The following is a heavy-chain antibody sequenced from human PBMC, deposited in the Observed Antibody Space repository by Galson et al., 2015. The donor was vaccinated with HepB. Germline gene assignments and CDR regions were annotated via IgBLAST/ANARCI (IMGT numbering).Heavy chain of an antibody. Sequence: SLRLSCAASGFTFSTYDMSWVRQAPGKGLEWVSVISESGASTYYTDSVKGRFTISRDNSKNMLYLQMDSLRAEDTAVYYCAKRTKTPRMTTSPFDYWGQGTLVTVSS. CDR1: GFTFSTYD. J-gene: IGHJ4*02. V-gene: IGHV3-23*01. CDR3: AKRTKTPRMTTSPFDY. CDR2: ISESGAST. D-gene: IGHD4-17*01.